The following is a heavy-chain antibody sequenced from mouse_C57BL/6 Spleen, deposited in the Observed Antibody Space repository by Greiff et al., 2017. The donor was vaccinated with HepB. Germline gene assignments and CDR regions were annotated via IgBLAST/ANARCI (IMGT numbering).Heavy chain of an antibody. CDR3: ARSELDYYAMDY. CDR1: GYTFTSYW. D-gene: IGHD4-1*01. Sequence: VQLQQSGAELVKPGASVKMSCKASGYTFTSYWITWVKQRPGQGLEWIGDIYPGSGSTNYNEKFKSKATLTVDTSSSTAYMQLSSLTSEDSAVYYCARSELDYYAMDYWGQGTSVTVSS. J-gene: IGHJ4*01. CDR2: IYPGSGST. V-gene: IGHV1-55*01.